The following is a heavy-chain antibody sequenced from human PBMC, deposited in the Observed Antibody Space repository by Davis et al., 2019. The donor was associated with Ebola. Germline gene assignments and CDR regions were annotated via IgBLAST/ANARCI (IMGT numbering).Heavy chain of an antibody. CDR1: GFTFSDYY. CDR3: ARALTAEYSPIDY. D-gene: IGHD2-15*01. J-gene: IGHJ4*02. V-gene: IGHV3-11*01. CDR2: LTSSGRTT. Sequence: GESLKISCAASGFTFSDYYMSWVRQAPGKGLEWLSYLTSSGRTTYYVDSVKGRFTISRDNAKNSLYLQMNSLRAEDTAVYYCARALTAEYSPIDYWGQGTPVTVSS.